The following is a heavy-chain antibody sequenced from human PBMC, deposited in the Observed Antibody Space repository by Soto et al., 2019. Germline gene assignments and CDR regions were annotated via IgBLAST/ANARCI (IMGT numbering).Heavy chain of an antibody. CDR1: GYTFTSYD. CDR3: ARGIN. J-gene: IGHJ4*02. Sequence: QVRLEQSGADVKKPGASVKVSCKASGYTFTSYDINWVRQTTGQGLEWMGWMNPHSGNTGYAQKFQGRLTLTRNTSISTAYLDLSSLRTEDTAIDYCARGINWGQGTLVTVSS. CDR2: MNPHSGNT. D-gene: IGHD1-20*01. V-gene: IGHV1-8*01.